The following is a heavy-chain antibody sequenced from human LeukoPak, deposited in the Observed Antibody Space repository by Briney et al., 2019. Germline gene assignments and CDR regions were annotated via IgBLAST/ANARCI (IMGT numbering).Heavy chain of an antibody. CDR3: ARVARSLQYHGGWFDP. CDR1: GYTFTSYG. D-gene: IGHD4-11*01. Sequence: ASVKVSCKASGYTFTSYGISWVRQAPGQGLEWMGWISAYNGNTNYAQKLQSRVTMTTDTSTSTAYMELRSLRSDDTAVYYCARVARSLQYHGGWFDPWGQGTLVTVSS. V-gene: IGHV1-18*01. J-gene: IGHJ5*02. CDR2: ISAYNGNT.